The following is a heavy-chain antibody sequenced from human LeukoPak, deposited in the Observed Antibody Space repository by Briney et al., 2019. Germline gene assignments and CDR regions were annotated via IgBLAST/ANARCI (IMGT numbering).Heavy chain of an antibody. CDR2: INHSGST. D-gene: IGHD3-10*01. CDR1: GGSFSGYY. Sequence: SETLSLXCAVYGGSFSGYYWSWIRQPPGKGLEWIGEINHSGSTNYNPSLKSRVTISVDTSKNQFSLKLSSVTAADTAVYYCASGSLLWFGELLDYWGQGTLVTVSS. V-gene: IGHV4-34*01. J-gene: IGHJ4*02. CDR3: ASGSLLWFGELLDY.